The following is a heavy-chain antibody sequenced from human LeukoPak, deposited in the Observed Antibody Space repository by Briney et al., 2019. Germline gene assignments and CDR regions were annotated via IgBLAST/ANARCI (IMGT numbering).Heavy chain of an antibody. CDR2: ITSDVGST. V-gene: IGHV3-64*01. D-gene: IGHD1-26*01. CDR3: ARDRGGAYDY. Sequence: GGSLRLSCAAFGXTFSXYRXXWXXXAXGXGLEYVSSITSDVGSTYYANSVHGRFPIPRDHSQHPLYLQMCNLRAEDLAVYYCARDRGGAYDYWGKGNLVPVST. CDR1: GXTFSXYR. J-gene: IGHJ4*02.